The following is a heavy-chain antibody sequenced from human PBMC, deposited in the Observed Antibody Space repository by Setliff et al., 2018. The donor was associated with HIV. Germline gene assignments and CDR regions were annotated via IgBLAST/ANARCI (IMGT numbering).Heavy chain of an antibody. Sequence: GGSLRLSCAASGFTFSSYAMSWVRQAPGKGLEWVSTINSNGGSTYYADTVKGRFTISRDNSKNTLYLQMSSLRADDTAVYYCARGVDSYMDVWGKGTTVTVSS. CDR1: GFTFSSYA. CDR3: ARGVDSYMDV. CDR2: INSNGGST. V-gene: IGHV3-23*01. D-gene: IGHD5-12*01. J-gene: IGHJ6*03.